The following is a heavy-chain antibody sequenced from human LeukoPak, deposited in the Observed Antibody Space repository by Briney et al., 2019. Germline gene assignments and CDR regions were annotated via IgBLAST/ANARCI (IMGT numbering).Heavy chain of an antibody. V-gene: IGHV3-53*01. CDR2: IYSGGST. Sequence: GGSLRLSCAASGLTVNSKYMSWVRQAPGKGLEWVSIIYSGGSTNYADSVEGRFTISRDNSKNTVYLQMNSLRAEDTAVYYCAKSYSGNYNDAFGIWGQGTMVAVSS. CDR3: AKSYSGNYNDAFGI. CDR1: GLTVNSKY. D-gene: IGHD1-26*01. J-gene: IGHJ3*02.